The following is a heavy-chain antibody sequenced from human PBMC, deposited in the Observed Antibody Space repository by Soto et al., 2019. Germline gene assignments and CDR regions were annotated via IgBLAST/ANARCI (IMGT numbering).Heavy chain of an antibody. CDR3: ARQDGSGIYYFDS. D-gene: IGHD3-10*01. Sequence: PGESLKISCKVSGYSFNFYWIAWVRHMPGKGLERMEIIYPGDSDTRYSPSFQGQVTISVDKSINTAYLQWSSLKASDTDLYYCARQDGSGIYYFDSWGHGTLVTDSS. CDR2: IYPGDSDT. V-gene: IGHV5-51*01. CDR1: GYSFNFYW. J-gene: IGHJ4*01.